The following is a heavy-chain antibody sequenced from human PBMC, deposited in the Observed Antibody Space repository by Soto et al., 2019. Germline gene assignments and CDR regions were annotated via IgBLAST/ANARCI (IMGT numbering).Heavy chain of an antibody. Sequence: QAGGSLRLSCVASGFKFSNYAMSWVRQAPGKGLEWVSLISATGGGTYYADSMKGRFTISRDNSHNTLYLQVHSLTAEDTAVYYCAKDRRAGGNSAFYFDFWGQGAQVTVSS. CDR3: AKDRRAGGNSAFYFDF. V-gene: IGHV3-23*01. D-gene: IGHD3-16*01. J-gene: IGHJ4*02. CDR1: GFKFSNYA. CDR2: ISATGGGT.